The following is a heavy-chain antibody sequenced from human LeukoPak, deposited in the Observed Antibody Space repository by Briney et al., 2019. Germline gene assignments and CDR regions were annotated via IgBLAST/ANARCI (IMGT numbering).Heavy chain of an antibody. D-gene: IGHD3-10*01. CDR2: IKEDGFET. CDR3: ARSGRGVDSFYFYMDV. V-gene: IGHV3-7*01. J-gene: IGHJ6*03. CDR1: GFIFSTYS. Sequence: PGGSLRLSCGASGFIFSTYSMTWVRQAPGKGLEWVATIKEDGFETYYVASVKGRFTISRDNAKNSLYLQMNSLRAEDTAVYYCARSGRGVDSFYFYMDVWGKGTTVTVSS.